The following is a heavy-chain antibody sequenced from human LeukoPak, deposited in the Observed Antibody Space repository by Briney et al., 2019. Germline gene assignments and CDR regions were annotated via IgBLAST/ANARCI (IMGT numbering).Heavy chain of an antibody. J-gene: IGHJ4*02. D-gene: IGHD3-3*01. CDR2: IYPGDSET. CDR1: GYSFTSYW. CDR3: ARPATPFWSSYYFDY. V-gene: IGHV5-51*01. Sequence: PGESLKISCKGSGYSFTSYWIGWVRQMPGKGLEWMGIIYPGDSETRYSPSFQGQVTISADKSISTAYLQWSSLKASDTAMYYCARPATPFWSSYYFDYWGQGTLVTVSS.